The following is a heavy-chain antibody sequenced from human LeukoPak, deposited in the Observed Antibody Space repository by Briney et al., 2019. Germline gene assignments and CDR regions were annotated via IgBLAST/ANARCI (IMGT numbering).Heavy chain of an antibody. CDR2: INSSGGST. CDR3: AICGGDCYSSQLDY. J-gene: IGHJ4*02. V-gene: IGHV1-46*03. CDR1: GYSFTRYY. Sequence: ASVKVSCKASGYSFTRYYVHWVRQAPGQGLEWMGIINSSGGSTTYAQKFQGRVTMTRDTSTSTVYMELSSLRSEDTAVYYCAICGGDCYSSQLDYWGQGTLVTVSS. D-gene: IGHD2-21*02.